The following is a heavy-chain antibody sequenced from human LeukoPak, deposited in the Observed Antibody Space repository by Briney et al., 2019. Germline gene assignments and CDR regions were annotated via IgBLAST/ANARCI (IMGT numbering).Heavy chain of an antibody. CDR3: ARARCSSTSCRWFDP. Sequence: GASVKVSCKASGYTFTSYYMHWVRQAPGQGLEWMGIINPSGGSTSYAQKFQGGVTMTRDTSASTVYMELSSLRSEDTAVYYCARARCSSTSCRWFDPWGQGTLVTVSS. D-gene: IGHD2-2*01. CDR2: INPSGGST. CDR1: GYTFTSYY. J-gene: IGHJ5*02. V-gene: IGHV1-46*01.